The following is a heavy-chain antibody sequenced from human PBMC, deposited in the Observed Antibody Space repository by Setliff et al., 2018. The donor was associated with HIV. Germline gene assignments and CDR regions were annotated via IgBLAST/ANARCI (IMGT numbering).Heavy chain of an antibody. CDR3: VIVPLYENVYDNIWGSYRPLDY. CDR2: IYYTGST. V-gene: IGHV4-31*03. D-gene: IGHD3-16*02. J-gene: IGHJ4*02. CDR1: NASISSGGFY. Sequence: SETLSLTCTVSNASISSGGFYWSWVRQHPGKGLEWIGYIYYTGSTYYNPSLKSRVTITADASTDTTYMELSSLISEDTAVYYCVIVPLYENVYDNIWGSYRPLDYWGQGTLVTVSS.